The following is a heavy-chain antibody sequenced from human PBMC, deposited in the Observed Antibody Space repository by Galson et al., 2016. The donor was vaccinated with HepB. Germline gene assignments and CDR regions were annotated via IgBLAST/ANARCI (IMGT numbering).Heavy chain of an antibody. D-gene: IGHD1-26*01. Sequence: SQTLSLTCTFSGASISNSYWTWLRHPPGKGLEWIVHIYHTGNTNYNPSLNSRFTISQSTSKNQFSLRLTSVTAADTAVYYCARGALEILRYTWFDPWGQGTLVTVSS. CDR1: GASISNSY. V-gene: IGHV4-59*01. J-gene: IGHJ5*02. CDR3: ARGALEILRYTWFDP. CDR2: IYHTGNT.